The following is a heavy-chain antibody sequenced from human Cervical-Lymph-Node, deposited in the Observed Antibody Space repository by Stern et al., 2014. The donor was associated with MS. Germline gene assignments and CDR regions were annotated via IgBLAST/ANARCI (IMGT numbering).Heavy chain of an antibody. CDR1: GFVFRRYA. V-gene: IGHV3-30*04. J-gene: IGHJ4*02. CDR2: ISYDGRDK. CDR3: AKGGSGSYLD. Sequence: VQLVESGGGVVPPGRSLRLSCAASGFVFRRYALPWVRQAPGKGLEWVALISYDGRDKYYTDSVKGRFTVSRDNSNNTVDLEMNSLRLEDTAVYYCAKGGSGSYLDWGQGSLVTVSS. D-gene: IGHD1-26*01.